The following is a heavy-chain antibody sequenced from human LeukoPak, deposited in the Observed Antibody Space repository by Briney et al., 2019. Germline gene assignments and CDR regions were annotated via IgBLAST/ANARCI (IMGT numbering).Heavy chain of an antibody. CDR3: AREMTDYDILTGYQFYYFDY. Sequence: PGGSLRLSCAASGFTFSSYAMSWVRQAPGKGLEWVSAISGSGGSTYYADSVKGRFTISRDNAKNSLYLHMNSLRAEDTAVYYCAREMTDYDILTGYQFYYFDYWGQGTLVTVSS. D-gene: IGHD3-9*01. CDR2: ISGSGGST. J-gene: IGHJ4*02. CDR1: GFTFSSYA. V-gene: IGHV3-23*01.